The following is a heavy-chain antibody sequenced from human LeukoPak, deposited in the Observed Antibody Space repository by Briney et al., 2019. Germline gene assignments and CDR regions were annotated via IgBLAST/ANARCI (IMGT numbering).Heavy chain of an antibody. CDR2: ISSSGGNT. D-gene: IGHD6-13*01. CDR1: GFTFTSYA. V-gene: IGHV3-23*01. Sequence: GGSLRLSCPTSGFTFTSYAMSWVRQAPGKGLEWVSGISSSGGNTYYADSVKGRFTISRDNSKNTLYLQMNSLRAEDTAVYYCARDLVAAARGYWGQGTLVTVSS. J-gene: IGHJ4*02. CDR3: ARDLVAAARGY.